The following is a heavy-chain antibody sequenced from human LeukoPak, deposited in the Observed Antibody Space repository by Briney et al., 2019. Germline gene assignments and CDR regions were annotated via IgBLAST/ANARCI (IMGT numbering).Heavy chain of an antibody. J-gene: IGHJ4*02. CDR1: GYTFIGYY. D-gene: IGHD3-10*01. CDR3: ARVLLYGSGFPQDY. Sequence: ASVTVSCKASGYTFIGYYMHWVRQAPGQGLEWMGWINPNSGGTNYAQKFQDRVTLTRDTSISTAYMELSRLRSDGTAVYYCARVLLYGSGFPQDYWGQGTLVTVSS. CDR2: INPNSGGT. V-gene: IGHV1-2*02.